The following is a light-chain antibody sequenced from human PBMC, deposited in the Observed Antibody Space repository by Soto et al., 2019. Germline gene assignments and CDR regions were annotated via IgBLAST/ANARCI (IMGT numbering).Light chain of an antibody. J-gene: IGKJ1*01. CDR1: QSISSW. CDR3: QQYNSYSQT. V-gene: IGKV1-5*03. Sequence: DIQMTQSPSTLSASVGDRVTITCRASQSISSWLAWYQQRPGKAPKLLIYEASIFESGVPSRFSGSGSGTEFTLTISSLQPDDFATYYCQQYNSYSQTFGQGTKGDIK. CDR2: EAS.